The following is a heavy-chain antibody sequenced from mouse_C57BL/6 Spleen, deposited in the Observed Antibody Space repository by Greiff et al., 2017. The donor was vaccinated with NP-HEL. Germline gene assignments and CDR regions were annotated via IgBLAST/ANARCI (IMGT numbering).Heavy chain of an antibody. V-gene: IGHV1-52*01. CDR3: ARGGYVWYFDV. Sequence: VQLQQPGAELVRPGSSVKLSCKASGYTFTSYWMHWVKQRPIQGLEWIGNIDPSDSETHYNQKFKDKATLTVDKSSSTAYMQLSSLTSEDSAVYYCARGGYVWYFDVWGTGTTVTVSS. D-gene: IGHD3-1*01. J-gene: IGHJ1*03. CDR1: GYTFTSYW. CDR2: IDPSDSET.